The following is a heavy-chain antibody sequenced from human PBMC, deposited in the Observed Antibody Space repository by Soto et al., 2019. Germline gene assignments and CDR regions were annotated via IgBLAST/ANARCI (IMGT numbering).Heavy chain of an antibody. CDR3: VSYYLRGRRGYLPPACAMDI. J-gene: IGHJ3*02. CDR1: GGSFSGYY. D-gene: IGHD3-3*01. V-gene: IGHV4-59*08. Sequence: SETLSLTCTVYGGSFSGYYWSWIRQPPGKGLEWIGYIYYSGSTNYNPSLKSRVTISVDTSKNQFSLKLSSVTAADTAVYYCVSYYLRGRRGYLPPACAMDIWGQGTMVTVSS. CDR2: IYYSGST.